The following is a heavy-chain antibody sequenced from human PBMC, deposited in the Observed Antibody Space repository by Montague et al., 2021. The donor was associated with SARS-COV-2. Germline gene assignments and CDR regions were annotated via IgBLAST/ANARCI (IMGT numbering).Heavy chain of an antibody. D-gene: IGHD3-10*01. CDR1: GFTFSSYS. CDR3: ARERTVVIITGYYYYGVDV. CDR2: ISRSSSYI. J-gene: IGHJ6*02. Sequence: SLRLSCAASGFTFSSYSMNWVRQAPGKGLEWVSSISRSSSYIYYADSVXGRFTISRDNAKNSLYLQMNSLRAEDTAVYFCARERTVVIITGYYYYGVDVWGQGTTVTVSS. V-gene: IGHV3-21*01.